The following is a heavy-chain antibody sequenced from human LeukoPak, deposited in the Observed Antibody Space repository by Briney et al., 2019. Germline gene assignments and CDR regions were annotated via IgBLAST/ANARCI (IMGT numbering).Heavy chain of an antibody. Sequence: ASVKVSCKASGGTFTSYAISWVRQAPGQGLEWMGGIIPIFGTANYAQKFQGRVTITADESTSTAYMELSSLRSEDTAVYYCARSVVPAAIRYYYYYYGMDVWGQGTTVTVSS. J-gene: IGHJ6*02. CDR1: GGTFTSYA. V-gene: IGHV1-69*13. CDR3: ARSVVPAAIRYYYYYYGMDV. CDR2: IIPIFGTA. D-gene: IGHD2-2*01.